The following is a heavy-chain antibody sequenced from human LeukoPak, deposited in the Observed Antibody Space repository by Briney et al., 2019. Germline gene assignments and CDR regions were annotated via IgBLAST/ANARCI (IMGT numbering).Heavy chain of an antibody. Sequence: ASVKVSCKASGYTFTGYYMRWVRQAPGQGLEWMGWINPNSGGTNYAQKFQGRVTMTRDTSISTAYMELSRLRSDDTAVYYCAREATGTTDSDAFDIWGQGTMVTVSS. J-gene: IGHJ3*02. CDR2: INPNSGGT. D-gene: IGHD1-1*01. CDR3: AREATGTTDSDAFDI. CDR1: GYTFTGYY. V-gene: IGHV1-2*02.